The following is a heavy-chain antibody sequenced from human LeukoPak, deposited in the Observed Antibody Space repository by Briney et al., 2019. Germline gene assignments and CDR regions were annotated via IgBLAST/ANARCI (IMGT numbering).Heavy chain of an antibody. J-gene: IGHJ4*02. D-gene: IGHD4-17*01. CDR2: IIPILGMA. Sequence: SVKVSCKASGGTFSSYGISWVRQAPGQGLEWMGRIIPILGMANYAQKFQGRVTITADKSTNTAYMELSSLRSEDTAVYYCARVSVDYGDYIDYWGQGTLVTVSS. CDR3: ARVSVDYGDYIDY. V-gene: IGHV1-69*04. CDR1: GGTFSSYG.